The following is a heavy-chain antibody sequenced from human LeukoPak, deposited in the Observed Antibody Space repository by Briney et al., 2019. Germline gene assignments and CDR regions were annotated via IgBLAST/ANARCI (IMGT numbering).Heavy chain of an antibody. CDR3: AREMNYDDYRTSDY. CDR2: VDSKSGGT. CDR1: GYTFTGYY. V-gene: IGHV1-2*02. D-gene: IGHD4-17*01. Sequence: ASVKVSCKASGYTFTGYYVHWVRQAPGQGFEWLGRVDSKSGGTNYAQKFQGRVTMTRDTSISTVYMQLISLRSDNTAVYYCAREMNYDDYRTSDYWGQGTLVTVSS. J-gene: IGHJ4*02.